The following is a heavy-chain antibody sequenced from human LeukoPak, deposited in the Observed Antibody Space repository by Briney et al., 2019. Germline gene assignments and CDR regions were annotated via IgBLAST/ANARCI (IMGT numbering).Heavy chain of an antibody. CDR1: GFTVSSNY. D-gene: IGHD3-22*01. CDR2: IYSGGST. J-gene: IGHJ4*02. Sequence: PGGSLRLSCAARGFTVSSNYMNWVRQAPGKGLEWVSVIYSGGSTYYAASVKGRLTISRDNSKNTLYLQMNSLRAEDTAVYYCARDRGYYDSSGYYYDYWGQGTLVTVSS. CDR3: ARDRGYYDSSGYYYDY. V-gene: IGHV3-66*01.